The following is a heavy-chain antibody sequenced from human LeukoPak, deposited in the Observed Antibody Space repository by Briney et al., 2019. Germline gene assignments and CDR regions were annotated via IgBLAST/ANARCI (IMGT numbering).Heavy chain of an antibody. CDR2: IVPSDSYT. CDR3: ARSNPFAHYYYYGMDV. J-gene: IGHJ6*04. Sequence: GESLRISCQGSGYSFTSYWSSWVRQLPGKGLEWMGRIVPSDSYTNYSPSFQGHVTISADKSISTAYLQWSSLKASDTAMYYCARSNPFAHYYYYGMDVWGKGTTVTVSS. CDR1: GYSFTSYW. V-gene: IGHV5-10-1*01. D-gene: IGHD1-14*01.